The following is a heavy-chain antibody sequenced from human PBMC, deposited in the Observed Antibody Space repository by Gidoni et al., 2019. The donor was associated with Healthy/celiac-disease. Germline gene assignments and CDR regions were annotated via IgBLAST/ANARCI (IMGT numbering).Heavy chain of an antibody. V-gene: IGHV4-31*03. CDR1: GGSISSGGYY. CDR3: ARALSYSETFDY. J-gene: IGHJ4*02. D-gene: IGHD2-15*01. CDR2: IYYSGST. Sequence: QVQLQESGPGLVKPSQTLSLTCTVSGGSISSGGYYWSWIRPHPGKGLEWIGYIYYSGSTYYNPSLKSRVTISVDTSKNQFSLKLSSVTAADTAVYYCARALSYSETFDYWGQGTLVTVSS.